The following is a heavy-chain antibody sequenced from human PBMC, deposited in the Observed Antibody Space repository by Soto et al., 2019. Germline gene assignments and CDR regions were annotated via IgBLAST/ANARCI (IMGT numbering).Heavy chain of an antibody. CDR3: ASNGGNSVNLHFHD. CDR1: PFTFSSYA. CDR2: IRATADSP. D-gene: IGHD2-21*02. J-gene: IGHJ4*02. Sequence: PGGSLRLSCAASPFTFSSYALTWVRQAPGKGLEWVSGIRATADSPYYADSVKGRFTISRDNSKNTLYLQMNSLRAEDTAVYYCASNGGNSVNLHFHDWGQGTLVTVSS. V-gene: IGHV3-23*01.